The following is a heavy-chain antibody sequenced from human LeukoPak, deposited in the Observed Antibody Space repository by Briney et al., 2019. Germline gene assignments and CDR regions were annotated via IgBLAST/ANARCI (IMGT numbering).Heavy chain of an antibody. CDR1: GGSISSGLYY. CDR3: ARGKYYYDSNSSYRYFDP. J-gene: IGHJ5*02. D-gene: IGHD3-22*01. CDR2: IFTTGST. V-gene: IGHV4-61*02. Sequence: SQTLSLTCTVSGGSISSGLYYWTWIRQPAGKGLEWIGRIFTTGSTNYNPSLQSRVTMSIDTSKKQFSLKLSSVTAADTAVYYCARGKYYYDSNSSYRYFDPWGQGTLVTVSS.